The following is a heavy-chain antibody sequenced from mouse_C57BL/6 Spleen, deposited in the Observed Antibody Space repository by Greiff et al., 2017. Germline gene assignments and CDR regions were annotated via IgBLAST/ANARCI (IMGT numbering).Heavy chain of an antibody. CDR3: ARSGESLYYFDY. D-gene: IGHD3-1*01. Sequence: VQLQQSGPELVKPGASVKISCKASGYAFSSSWMNWVQQRPGKGLEWIGRIYPGDGDTNYNGKFKGKATLTADKSSRTAYMQLSSLTSEDSAVYFCARSGESLYYFDYWGQGTTLTVSS. V-gene: IGHV1-82*01. J-gene: IGHJ2*01. CDR1: GYAFSSSW. CDR2: IYPGDGDT.